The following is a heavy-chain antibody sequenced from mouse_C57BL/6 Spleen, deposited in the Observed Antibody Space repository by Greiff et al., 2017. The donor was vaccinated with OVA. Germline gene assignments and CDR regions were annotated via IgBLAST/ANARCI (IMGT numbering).Heavy chain of an antibody. CDR3: ARSPSAYGSSPTMYFDV. CDR2: IHPNSGST. CDR1: GYTFTSYW. Sequence: QVQLQQSGAELVKPGASVKLSCKASGYTFTSYWMHWVKQRPGQGLEWIGMIHPNSGSTNYNEKFKSKATLTVDKSSSTAYMQLSSLTSEDSAVYYCARSPSAYGSSPTMYFDVWGTGTTVTVSS. J-gene: IGHJ1*03. D-gene: IGHD1-1*01. V-gene: IGHV1-64*01.